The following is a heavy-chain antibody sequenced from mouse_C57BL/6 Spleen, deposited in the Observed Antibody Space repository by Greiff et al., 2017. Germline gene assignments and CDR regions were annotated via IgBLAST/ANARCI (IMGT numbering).Heavy chain of an antibody. V-gene: IGHV1-47*01. CDR3: ARGDYYGSSYYAMDY. CDR1: GYTFTTYP. J-gene: IGHJ4*01. CDR2: FHPYNDDT. Sequence: VQLQQSGAELVKPGASVKMSCKASGYTFTTYPIEWMKQNHGQSLEWIGNFHPYNDDTKYNEKFKGKATLTVEKSSSTVYLELSRLTSDDSAVYYCARGDYYGSSYYAMDYWGQGTSVTVAS. D-gene: IGHD1-1*01.